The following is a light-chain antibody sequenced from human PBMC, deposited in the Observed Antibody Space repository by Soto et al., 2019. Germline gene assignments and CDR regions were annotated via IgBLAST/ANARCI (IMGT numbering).Light chain of an antibody. J-gene: IGKJ4*01. CDR3: QQYNNWLT. Sequence: EIVLTQSAGTLSWCPGDRTTLSCMASRSFNSNYLAWYQQKPGQAPRLLIYGASTRATGIPARFSGSGSGTEFTLTISSLQSEDFAVYYCQQYNNWLTFGGGTKVDIK. CDR2: GAS. CDR1: RSFNSN. V-gene: IGKV3D-15*01.